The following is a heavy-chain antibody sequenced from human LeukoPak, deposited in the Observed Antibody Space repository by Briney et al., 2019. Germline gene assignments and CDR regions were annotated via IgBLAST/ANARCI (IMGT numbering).Heavy chain of an antibody. V-gene: IGHV1-69*06. CDR2: IIPIFGTA. Sequence: SVKVSCKASGGTFSSYAISWVRQAPGQGLEWMGGIIPIFGTANYAQKFQGRVTITADKSTSTAYMELSSLRSEDTAVYYCARMVDYGDYVGLDYWGQGTLVTVSS. D-gene: IGHD4-17*01. J-gene: IGHJ4*02. CDR1: GGTFSSYA. CDR3: ARMVDYGDYVGLDY.